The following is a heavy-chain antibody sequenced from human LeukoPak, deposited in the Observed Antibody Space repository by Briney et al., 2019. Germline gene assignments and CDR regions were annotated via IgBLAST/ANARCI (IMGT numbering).Heavy chain of an antibody. V-gene: IGHV3-7*05. CDR2: IKQDGTEK. J-gene: IGHJ4*02. D-gene: IGHD1-26*01. CDR3: ARDSEWGLLRSDY. CDR1: GFTFSRYW. Sequence: PGGSLRLSCAASGFTFSRYWMTWVRQAPGKGLEWVANIKQDGTEKYYVGSVKGRFTISRDSAKNSLYLQMNSLRAEDTAVYYCARDSEWGLLRSDYWGQGTLVTVSS.